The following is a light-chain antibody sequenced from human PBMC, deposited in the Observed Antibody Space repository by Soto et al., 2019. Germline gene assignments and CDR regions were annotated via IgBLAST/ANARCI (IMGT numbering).Light chain of an antibody. J-gene: IGKJ5*01. CDR2: GAS. CDR3: QQYDNLPGT. V-gene: IGKV3-15*01. Sequence: EIVMTQSPATLSVSPGERVALSCRASQSVSSNLAWYQQKPGQAPRLLIFGASTRATGIPARFSGSGSGTEFTLTISSLQPEDIATYYCQQYDNLPGTFGQGTRLEIK. CDR1: QSVSSN.